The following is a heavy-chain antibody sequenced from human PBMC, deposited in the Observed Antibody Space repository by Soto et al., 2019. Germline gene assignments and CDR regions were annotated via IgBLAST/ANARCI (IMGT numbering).Heavy chain of an antibody. Sequence: SETLSLTCTVSGGSISSYYWSWIRQPPGKGLEWIGYIYYSGSTNYNPSLKSRVTISVDTSKNQFSLKLSSVTAADTAVYYCARVGVTRLEYYYYGMDVWGQGTTVTVS. CDR1: GGSISSYY. CDR2: IYYSGST. V-gene: IGHV4-59*01. D-gene: IGHD1-26*01. J-gene: IGHJ6*02. CDR3: ARVGVTRLEYYYYGMDV.